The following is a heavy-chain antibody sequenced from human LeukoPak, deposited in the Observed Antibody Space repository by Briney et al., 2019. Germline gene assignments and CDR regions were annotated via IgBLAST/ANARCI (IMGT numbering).Heavy chain of an antibody. CDR3: AKERRAYSSSWYDY. CDR1: GFTFSSYA. CDR2: ISGSGGST. V-gene: IGHV3-23*01. Sequence: HSGGSLRLSCAASGFTFSSYAMSWVRQAPGKGLEWVSAISGSGGSTYYADSVKGRFTISRDNSKNTLYLQMNSLRAEDTAVYYCAKERRAYSSSWYDYWGQGTLVTVSS. J-gene: IGHJ4*02. D-gene: IGHD6-13*01.